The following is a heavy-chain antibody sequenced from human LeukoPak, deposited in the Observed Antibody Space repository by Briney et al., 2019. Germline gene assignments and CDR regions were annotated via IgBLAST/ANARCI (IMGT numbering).Heavy chain of an antibody. Sequence: GGSLRLSCAASGFTFSSYGMHWVRQAPGKGLEWVAVISYDGSNKYYADSVKGRFTISRDNSKNTLYRQMNSLRAEDTAVYYCAKLPLTYYDFWSGYLFDYWGQGTLVTVSS. J-gene: IGHJ4*02. CDR3: AKLPLTYYDFWSGYLFDY. D-gene: IGHD3-3*01. CDR2: ISYDGSNK. CDR1: GFTFSSYG. V-gene: IGHV3-30*18.